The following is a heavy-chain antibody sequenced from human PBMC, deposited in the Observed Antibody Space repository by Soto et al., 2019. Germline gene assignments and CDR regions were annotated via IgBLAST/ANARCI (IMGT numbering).Heavy chain of an antibody. Sequence: AGGSLRLSCSASGFTFSNYGMHWVRQAPGKGLEWVSSLIGEGNSTYYADSVRGRFTISRDNSKNTLYLQMNSLRVEDTAVYYCAKKVPGSNPLDSWGQGALVTVSS. CDR2: LIGEGNST. V-gene: IGHV3-23*01. CDR3: AKKVPGSNPLDS. CDR1: GFTFSNYG. J-gene: IGHJ4*02. D-gene: IGHD1-1*01.